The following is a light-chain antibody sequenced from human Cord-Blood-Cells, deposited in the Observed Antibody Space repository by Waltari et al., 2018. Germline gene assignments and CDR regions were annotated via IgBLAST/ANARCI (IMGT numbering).Light chain of an antibody. CDR2: EVS. CDR3: SSYAGSNNLV. J-gene: IGLJ3*02. Sequence: QSALTQPPSASGSPGQSVTIPCTGTSSDVGGYNYVSWYQQHPGKAPKLMIYEVSKRPSGVPDRFSGSKSGNTASLTVSGLQAEDEADYYCSSYAGSNNLVFGGGNKLTVL. CDR1: SSDVGGYNY. V-gene: IGLV2-8*01.